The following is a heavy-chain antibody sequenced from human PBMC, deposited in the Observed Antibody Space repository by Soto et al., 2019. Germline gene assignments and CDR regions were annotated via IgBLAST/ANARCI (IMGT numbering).Heavy chain of an antibody. CDR2: IWYDGSNK. Sequence: QVQLVESGGGVVQPGRSLRLSCAASGFTFSSYGMHWVRQAPGKGLEWVAVIWYDGSNKYYADSVKGRFTISRDNSKNTLYLQMNSLRAEDTAVYYCARESSPDLIRFLEWLFPDYWGQRTLVTVSS. CDR1: GFTFSSYG. D-gene: IGHD3-3*01. J-gene: IGHJ4*02. CDR3: ARESSPDLIRFLEWLFPDY. V-gene: IGHV3-33*01.